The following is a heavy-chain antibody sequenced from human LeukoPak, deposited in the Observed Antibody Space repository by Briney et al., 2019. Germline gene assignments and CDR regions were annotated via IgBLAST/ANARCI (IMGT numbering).Heavy chain of an antibody. D-gene: IGHD3-10*01. CDR3: ASFRGVGWDFVY. CDR1: GFTFNKYA. CDR2: ISSDGINK. J-gene: IGHJ4*02. V-gene: IGHV3-30*04. Sequence: GGSLRLSCAASGFTFNKYAMHWVRQAPAKGLEWMSVISSDGINKYYADSVKGRFTISRDNSKNTLYLQMNSPSAEDTAVYYCASFRGVGWDFVYWGQGTLVTVSS.